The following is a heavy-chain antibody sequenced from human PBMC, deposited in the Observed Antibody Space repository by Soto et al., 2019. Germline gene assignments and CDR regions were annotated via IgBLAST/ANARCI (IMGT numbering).Heavy chain of an antibody. J-gene: IGHJ4*02. CDR2: ISGSGGST. V-gene: IGHV3-23*01. CDR1: GFTFSSYA. Sequence: EVQLLESGGGLVQPGGSLRLSCAASGFTFSSYAMSWVRQAPGKGLEWGSAISGSGGSTYYADSVKGRFTISRDNSKNTLYLQMNSLSAEDTAVYYCAKDPYDYGGNSGGDYWGQGTLVTVSS. D-gene: IGHD4-17*01. CDR3: AKDPYDYGGNSGGDY.